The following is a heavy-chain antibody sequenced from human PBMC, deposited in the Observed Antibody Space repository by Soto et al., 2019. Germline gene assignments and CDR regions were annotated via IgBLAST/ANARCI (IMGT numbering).Heavy chain of an antibody. J-gene: IGHJ4*02. V-gene: IGHV5-51*01. CDR2: IKPGTSDI. CDR3: ARQLSHICDS. Sequence: GESLKISCKGVGYKFGSAWIGWVRQMPGKGLEWLGIIKPGTSDIRYSPSCRGHVTISADEAVSTAYLQWSSLKASDTAMYYCARQLSHICDSWGQGTLVTVSS. D-gene: IGHD3-3*02. CDR1: GYKFGSAW.